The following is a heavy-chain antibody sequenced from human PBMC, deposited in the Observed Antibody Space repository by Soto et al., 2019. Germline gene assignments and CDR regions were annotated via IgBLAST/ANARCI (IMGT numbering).Heavy chain of an antibody. CDR2: ISYDGRNK. CDR1: GFTFSSYG. CDR3: VKDGSSGWPYFYDMDV. Sequence: QVQLVESGGGVVQPGRSLRLSCAASGFTFSSYGMHWVRQAPGKGLEWVEVISYDGRNKYYADAVKGRFTISRDNSKNTLYLQMSSLRAEDTAVYYCVKDGSSGWPYFYDMDVWGQGTTVTVSS. D-gene: IGHD6-19*01. V-gene: IGHV3-30*18. J-gene: IGHJ6*02.